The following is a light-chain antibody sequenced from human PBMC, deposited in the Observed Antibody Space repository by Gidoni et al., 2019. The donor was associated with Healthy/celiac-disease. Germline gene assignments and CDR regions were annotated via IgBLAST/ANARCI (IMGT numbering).Light chain of an antibody. CDR3: QVWDSSSDHFNWV. Sequence: SYVLTHPPSVPVAPRNAARITCGGNNIGSKSVHWYQQKPGQAPVLVVYDDSDRPSGIPERFSGSNSGNTATLTISRVEAGDEADYYCQVWDSSSDHFNWVFGGGTKLTVL. CDR2: DDS. V-gene: IGLV3-21*03. CDR1: NIGSKS. J-gene: IGLJ3*02.